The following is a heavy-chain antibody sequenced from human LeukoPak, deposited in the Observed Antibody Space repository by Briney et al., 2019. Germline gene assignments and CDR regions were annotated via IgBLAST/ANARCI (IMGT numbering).Heavy chain of an antibody. V-gene: IGHV3-21*01. D-gene: IGHD2-2*01. CDR3: ARDPGVPAAVLDY. J-gene: IGHJ4*02. CDR1: GFTFSSYS. Sequence: GGSLRLSCAASGFTFSSYSMNWVCQAPGKGLEWVSSISSSSSYIYYADSVKGRFTISRDNAKNSLYLQMNSLRAEDTAVYYCARDPGVPAAVLDYWGQGTLVTVSS. CDR2: ISSSSSYI.